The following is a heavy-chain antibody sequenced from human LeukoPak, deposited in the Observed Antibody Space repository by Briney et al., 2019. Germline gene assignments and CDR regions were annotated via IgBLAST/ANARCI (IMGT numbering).Heavy chain of an antibody. CDR1: GFTFRHYS. J-gene: IGHJ3*02. V-gene: IGHV3-48*01. CDR2: ISSSSGTI. CDR3: ARELLNNDAFDI. Sequence: PGGSLRLSCAASGFTFRHYSLNWVRQAPGKGLEWVSYISSSSGTIYYADSVKGRFTISRDNAKNSLYLHMNSLRAEDTAVYYCARELLNNDAFDIWGQGTMVTVSS. D-gene: IGHD3-10*01.